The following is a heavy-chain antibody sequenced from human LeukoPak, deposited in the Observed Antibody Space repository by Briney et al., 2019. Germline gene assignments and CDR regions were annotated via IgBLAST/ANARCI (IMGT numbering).Heavy chain of an antibody. V-gene: IGHV3-48*01. J-gene: IGHJ4*02. CDR1: GFTFSSYS. CDR3: ARDRGPSCGGDCTRDY. CDR2: ISSSSSTI. Sequence: GGSLRLSCAASGFTFSSYSMNWVRQAPGKGLEWVSYISSSSSTIYYADSVKGRFTISRGNAKNSLYLQMNSLRAEDTAVYYCARDRGPSCGGDCTRDYWGQGTLVTVSS. D-gene: IGHD2-21*02.